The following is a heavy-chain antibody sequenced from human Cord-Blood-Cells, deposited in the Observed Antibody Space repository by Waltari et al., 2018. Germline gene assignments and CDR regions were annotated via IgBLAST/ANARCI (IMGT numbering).Heavy chain of an antibody. J-gene: IGHJ4*02. V-gene: IGHV1-69*01. D-gene: IGHD6-13*01. CDR3: ARDTRFLGAAAGDY. CDR2: IIPIFGTA. Sequence: QVQLVQSGAEVKKPGSSVTVSCKASGGTFSSYAISWVRQAPGQGLEWMGGIIPIFGTANYAQKFQGRVTITADESTSTAYMELSSLRSEDTAVYYCARDTRFLGAAAGDYWGQGTLVTVSS. CDR1: GGTFSSYA.